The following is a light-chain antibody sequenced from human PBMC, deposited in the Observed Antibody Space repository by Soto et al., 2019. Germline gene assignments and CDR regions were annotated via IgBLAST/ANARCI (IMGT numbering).Light chain of an antibody. J-gene: IGKJ3*01. Sequence: DIQMTQSPSTLSASVGDRVTITCRASQSISSWLAWYQQKPGKAPKLLIYDASSLESGVPSRFSGSGSGTEFTLTISSLQPDDFALYYCHQYHDWPPEFGPGTKVQIK. CDR1: QSISSW. CDR3: HQYHDWPPE. V-gene: IGKV1-5*01. CDR2: DAS.